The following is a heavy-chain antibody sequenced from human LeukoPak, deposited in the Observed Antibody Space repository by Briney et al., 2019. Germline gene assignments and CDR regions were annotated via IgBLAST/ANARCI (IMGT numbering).Heavy chain of an antibody. J-gene: IGHJ4*02. V-gene: IGHV4-39*01. Sequence: SETLSLTCAVSGGSLISDNFYWGWSHQPPGKGLEWIGSIYYSGSTYYNPSLNSRVTISVDTSKNRFSLKLSSVTAADTAVYSCARLRGTYYWYFDYWGQGTLVTVSS. CDR2: IYYSGST. D-gene: IGHD1-26*01. CDR3: ARLRGTYYWYFDY. CDR1: GGSLISDNFY.